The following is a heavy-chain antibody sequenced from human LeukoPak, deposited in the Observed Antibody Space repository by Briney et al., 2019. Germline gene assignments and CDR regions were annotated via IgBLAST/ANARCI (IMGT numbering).Heavy chain of an antibody. V-gene: IGHV3-21*01. CDR1: GFTFSGST. CDR2: ISTSSSYI. CDR3: ARGQWGYCSSTSCYDWEYYYYYYYMDV. J-gene: IGHJ6*03. Sequence: GGSLRLSCAASGFTFSGSTMNWVRQAPGKGLEWVSFISTSSSYIYYADSVKGRFTISRDNAKNSLYLQMNSLRAEDTAVYYCARGQWGYCSSTSCYDWEYYYYYYYMDVWGKGTTVTVSS. D-gene: IGHD2-2*01.